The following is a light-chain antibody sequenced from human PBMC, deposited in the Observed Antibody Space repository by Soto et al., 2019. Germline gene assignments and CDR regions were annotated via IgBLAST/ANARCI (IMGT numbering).Light chain of an antibody. Sequence: QSALTQPASVSGSPGQSITISCTGTSSDVGTYNLVSWYQQHPGKAPKLMIYEGSKRHSGVSNRLSGYKSGNTASRTISGLQAEDEADYYCGSDAGSRTLVFGGGTKLTVL. V-gene: IGLV2-23*01. CDR3: GSDAGSRTLV. CDR2: EGS. J-gene: IGLJ2*01. CDR1: SSDVGTYNL.